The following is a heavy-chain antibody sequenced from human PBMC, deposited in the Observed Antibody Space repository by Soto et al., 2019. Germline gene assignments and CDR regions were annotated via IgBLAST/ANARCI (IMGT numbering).Heavy chain of an antibody. D-gene: IGHD3-22*01. CDR1: GYSFTSYW. J-gene: IGHJ5*02. Sequence: PGESLKISCKGSGYSFTSYWISWVRQMPGKGLEWMGRIDPSDSYTNYSPSFQGHVTISADKSISTAYLQWSSLKASDTAMYYCANLRGSSGYYLSWFDPWGQGTLVTVSS. CDR2: IDPSDSYT. V-gene: IGHV5-10-1*01. CDR3: ANLRGSSGYYLSWFDP.